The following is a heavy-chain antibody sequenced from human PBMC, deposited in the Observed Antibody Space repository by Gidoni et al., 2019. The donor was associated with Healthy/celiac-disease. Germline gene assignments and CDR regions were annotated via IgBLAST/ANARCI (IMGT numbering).Heavy chain of an antibody. D-gene: IGHD2-21*02. CDR1: GFTFSDYY. V-gene: IGHV3-11*05. CDR2: ISSSSSYT. J-gene: IGHJ4*02. Sequence: QVQLVESGGGLVKPGGSLRLSCAASGFTFSDYYLSWIRQAPGKGLEWVSYISSSSSYTNYADAVKGRFTISRDNAKNSLYLQMNSLRAEDTAVYYCARTCGGDCSPDYWGQGTLVTVSS. CDR3: ARTCGGDCSPDY.